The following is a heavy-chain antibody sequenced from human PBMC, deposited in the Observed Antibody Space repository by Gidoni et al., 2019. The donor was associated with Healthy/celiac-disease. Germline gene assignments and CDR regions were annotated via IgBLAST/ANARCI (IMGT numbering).Heavy chain of an antibody. CDR2: IIPIFGTA. V-gene: IGHV1-69*06. J-gene: IGHJ4*02. CDR1: GGTFSSYA. Sequence: QVQLVQSGAEVKKPGSSVKVSCKASGGTFSSYAISWGRQAPGQGLEWMGGIIPIFGTANYAQKFQGRVTITADKSTSTAYMELSSLRSEDTAVYYCARDKGGLTYYYDSSGYYPFDYWGQGTLVTVSS. D-gene: IGHD3-22*01. CDR3: ARDKGGLTYYYDSSGYYPFDY.